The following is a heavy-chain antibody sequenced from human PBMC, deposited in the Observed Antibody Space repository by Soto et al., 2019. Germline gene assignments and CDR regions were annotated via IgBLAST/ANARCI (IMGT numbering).Heavy chain of an antibody. V-gene: IGHV4-34*01. J-gene: IGHJ5*02. CDR2: INHSGST. CDR3: ARGDYDFWSGYYTGRWFDP. Sequence: PSETLSLTCAVYGGSFSGYYWIWIRQPPGKGLEWIGEINHSGSTNYNPSLKSRVTISVDTSKNQFSLKLSSVTAADTAVYYCARGDYDFWSGYYTGRWFDPWGQGTLVTVSS. D-gene: IGHD3-3*01. CDR1: GGSFSGYY.